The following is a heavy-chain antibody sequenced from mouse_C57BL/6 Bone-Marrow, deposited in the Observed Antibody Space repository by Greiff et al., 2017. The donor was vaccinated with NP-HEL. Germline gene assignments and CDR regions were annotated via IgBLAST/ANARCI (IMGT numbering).Heavy chain of an antibody. CDR1: GFNIKDDY. D-gene: IGHD2-3*01. Sequence: VQLKQSGAELVRPGASVKLSCTASGFNIKDDYMHWVKQRPEQGLEWIGWIDPENGDTEYASKFQGKATITADTSSNTAYLQLSSLTSEDTAVYYCTVDGYYVLYWYFDVWGTGTTVTVSS. CDR2: IDPENGDT. CDR3: TVDGYYVLYWYFDV. V-gene: IGHV14-4*01. J-gene: IGHJ1*03.